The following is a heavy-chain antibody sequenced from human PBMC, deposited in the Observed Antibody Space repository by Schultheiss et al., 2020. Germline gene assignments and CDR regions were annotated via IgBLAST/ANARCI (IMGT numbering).Heavy chain of an antibody. Sequence: GGSLRLSCAASGFTFSSYAMHWVRQAPGKGLEWVAVISYDGSNKYYADSVKGRFTISRDNSKNTLYLQMNSLRAEDTAVYYCARGSLRYFDRDYYYGMDVWGQGTTVTVSS. V-gene: IGHV3-30*04. CDR2: ISYDGSNK. J-gene: IGHJ6*02. D-gene: IGHD3-9*01. CDR3: ARGSLRYFDRDYYYGMDV. CDR1: GFTFSSYA.